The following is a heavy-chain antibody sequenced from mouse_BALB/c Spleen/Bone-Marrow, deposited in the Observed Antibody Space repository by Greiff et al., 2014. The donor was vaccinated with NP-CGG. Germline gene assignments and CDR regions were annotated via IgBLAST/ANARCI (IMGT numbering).Heavy chain of an antibody. J-gene: IGHJ3*01. D-gene: IGHD1-1*01. CDR2: IDPANGNT. Sequence: SGAELVKPGASVKLSCTASGFNIKDTYMHWVRQRPEQGLEWIGRIDPANGNTKYDPKFKGKATITADKSSNTAYLQLSSLTSEDAAVFYCASYYYGRSPFTYWGQGTLVTVSA. CDR3: ASYYYGRSPFTY. V-gene: IGHV14-3*02. CDR1: GFNIKDTY.